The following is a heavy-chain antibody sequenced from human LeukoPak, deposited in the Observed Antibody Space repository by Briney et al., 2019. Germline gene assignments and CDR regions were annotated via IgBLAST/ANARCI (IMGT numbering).Heavy chain of an antibody. J-gene: IGHJ4*02. Sequence: GGSLRLSCAASGFTFSSYSMNWVRQAPGKGLEWVSSISSSSSYIYYADSVKGRFTIPRDNAKNSLYLQMNSLRAEDTAVYYCARDWDYVWGSYRYLYFDYWGQGTLVTVSS. V-gene: IGHV3-21*01. CDR2: ISSSSSYI. D-gene: IGHD3-16*02. CDR3: ARDWDYVWGSYRYLYFDY. CDR1: GFTFSSYS.